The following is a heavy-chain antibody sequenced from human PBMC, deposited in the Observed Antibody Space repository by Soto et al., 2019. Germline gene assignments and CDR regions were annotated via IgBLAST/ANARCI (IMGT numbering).Heavy chain of an antibody. CDR3: AKGPYTMVRGSFHDY. Sequence: PSETLSLTCTVSGGSISSYYWSWIRQPPGKGLEWIGYIYYSGSTNYNPSLKSRVTISVDTSKNQFSLKLSSVTAADTDVYYCAKGPYTMVRGSFHDYWGQGTLVTVSS. CDR2: IYYSGST. J-gene: IGHJ4*02. V-gene: IGHV4-59*01. D-gene: IGHD3-10*01. CDR1: GGSISSYY.